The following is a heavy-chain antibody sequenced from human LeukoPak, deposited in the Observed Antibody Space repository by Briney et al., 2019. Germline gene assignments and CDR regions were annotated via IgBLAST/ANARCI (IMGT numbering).Heavy chain of an antibody. D-gene: IGHD5/OR15-5a*01. J-gene: IGHJ5*02. V-gene: IGHV1-2*02. CDR2: ISTDSGDA. Sequence: ASVKVSFKASGYHFTGYHVHWVRQAPGQGLEWMGRISTDSGDADIAQKFQGRVTMTRDTSISTAYMELSRLTSDDSAVYYCAGLGSTVKGRIDPWGQGTSVTVSS. CDR3: AGLGSTVKGRIDP. CDR1: GYHFTGYH.